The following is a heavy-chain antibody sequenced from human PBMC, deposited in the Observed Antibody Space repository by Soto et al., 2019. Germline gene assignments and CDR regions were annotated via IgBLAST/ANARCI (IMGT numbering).Heavy chain of an antibody. CDR2: ISSSSSYI. V-gene: IGHV3-21*01. D-gene: IGHD3-22*01. CDR3: ATGEYYYDSSGYYYC. Sequence: EVQLVESGGGLVKPGGSLRLSCAASGFTFSSYSMNWVRQAPGKGLEWVSSISSSSSYIYYADSVKGRFTISRDNPKNSLYLPMNSLRAEDPAVYYCATGEYYYDSSGYYYCWGQGTLVTVSS. CDR1: GFTFSSYS. J-gene: IGHJ4*02.